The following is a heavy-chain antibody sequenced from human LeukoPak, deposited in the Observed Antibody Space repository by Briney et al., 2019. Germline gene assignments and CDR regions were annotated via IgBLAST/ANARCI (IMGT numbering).Heavy chain of an antibody. Sequence: PGGSLRLSCAASGFTFSIYAMHWVRQAPGKGLEYVSAISSNGGSTYYANSVKGRFTISRDSSKNPLYLQMGSLRAEDMAVYYCASGSRPEYYDSSGGRMNYYYYGMDVWGQGTTVTVSS. CDR1: GFTFSIYA. J-gene: IGHJ6*02. D-gene: IGHD3-22*01. CDR3: ASGSRPEYYDSSGGRMNYYYYGMDV. CDR2: ISSNGGST. V-gene: IGHV3-64*01.